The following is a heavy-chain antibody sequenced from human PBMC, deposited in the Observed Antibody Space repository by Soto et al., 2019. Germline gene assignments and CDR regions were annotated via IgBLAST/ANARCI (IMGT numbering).Heavy chain of an antibody. CDR3: ARVEVGSGSYYLWFDP. CDR2: INPSGGST. J-gene: IGHJ5*02. V-gene: IGHV1-46*03. D-gene: IGHD3-10*01. CDR1: GYTFTSYY. Sequence: QVQLVQSGAEVKKPGASVKVSCKASGYTFTSYYMHWVRQAPGQGLEWMGIINPSGGSTSYAQKFQGRVTMTRDTSTSTVYMELSSLRSEDTAVYYCARVEVGSGSYYLWFDPWGQGTLVTVSS.